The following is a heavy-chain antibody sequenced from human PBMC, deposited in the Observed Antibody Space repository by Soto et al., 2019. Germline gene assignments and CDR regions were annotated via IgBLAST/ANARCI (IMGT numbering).Heavy chain of an antibody. CDR1: GFTFTNYW. J-gene: IGHJ4*02. V-gene: IGHV3-7*03. CDR3: ARDPVEYIGWDY. CDR2: INTDGSET. Sequence: AGGSLRLSCAASGFTFTNYWMSWIGRAPGMGPEWVANINTDGSETFYVDSVEGRFTISRDNAKNSLYLQMHSLRVEDTAVYYCARDPVEYIGWDYWGRGTLVTVSS. D-gene: IGHD5-18*01.